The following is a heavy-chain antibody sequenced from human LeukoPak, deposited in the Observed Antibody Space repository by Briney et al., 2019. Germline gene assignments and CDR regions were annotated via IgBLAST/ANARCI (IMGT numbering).Heavy chain of an antibody. CDR1: GFTFSNYA. V-gene: IGHV3-23*01. Sequence: GGSLRLSCAASGFTFSNYAMSWVRQATGKGVEWVSTITPSRSGTYYADSEKARFTISRNISKNNLYLHMTSLRAEDTAVYYCAKRDSNAFDYWGQGTLVTVSS. D-gene: IGHD3/OR15-3a*01. CDR3: AKRDSNAFDY. J-gene: IGHJ4*02. CDR2: ITPSRSGT.